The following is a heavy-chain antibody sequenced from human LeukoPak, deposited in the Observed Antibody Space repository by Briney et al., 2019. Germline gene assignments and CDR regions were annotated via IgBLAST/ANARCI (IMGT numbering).Heavy chain of an antibody. V-gene: IGHV4-59*08. CDR3: ARSRLQTGPVYYYGMDV. CDR2: IYYSGST. J-gene: IGHJ6*02. D-gene: IGHD4-11*01. Sequence: PSETLSLTCTVSGGSISSYYWSWIRQPPGKRLEWIGYIYYSGSTNYNPSLKSRVTISVDTSKNQFSLKLSSVTAADTAVYYCARSRLQTGPVYYYGMDVWGQGTMVTVSS. CDR1: GGSISSYY.